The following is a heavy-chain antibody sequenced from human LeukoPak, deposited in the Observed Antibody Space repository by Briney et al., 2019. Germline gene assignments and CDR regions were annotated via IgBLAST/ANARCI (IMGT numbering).Heavy chain of an antibody. CDR3: VRDRGDYSGDPGYFEY. V-gene: IGHV4-31*03. CDR1: GGSISSGYYY. D-gene: IGHD4-23*01. J-gene: IGHJ4*02. CDR2: LHPTGST. Sequence: PSETLSLTCTVSGGSISSGYYYWTWIRQHPGKGLEGIVCLHPTGSTYYNPSLKSRLSIAVGTSKNQFSLRLSSVTVADTAVYYCVRDRGDYSGDPGYFEYWGQGTLVTVSS.